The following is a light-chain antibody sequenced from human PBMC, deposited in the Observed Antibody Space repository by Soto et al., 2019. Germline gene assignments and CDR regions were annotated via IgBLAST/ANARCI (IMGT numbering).Light chain of an antibody. Sequence: DIQMTQSPSSLSASVGDRVTFTCRASQDIGHSLAWYQQKPGKPIQLLIYGASTLHSGVPSRFSGSGSGTDFTLTISSLQPEDVATYYCQKYNNWPITFGQGTRLE. CDR2: GAS. CDR1: QDIGHS. V-gene: IGKV1-27*01. J-gene: IGKJ5*01. CDR3: QKYNNWPIT.